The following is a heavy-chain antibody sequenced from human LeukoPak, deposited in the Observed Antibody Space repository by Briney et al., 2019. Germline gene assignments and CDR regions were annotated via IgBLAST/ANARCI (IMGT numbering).Heavy chain of an antibody. D-gene: IGHD3-9*01. CDR3: ARDRTGGDILTGYYPYYFDY. Sequence: PSETLSLTCTVSGGSISSYYWSWLRQPPGKGLEWLGYIYYSGSTNYNPPLKSRVTISVDTSKNQFSLKLSSVTAADTAVYYCARDRTGGDILTGYYPYYFDYWGQGTLVTVSS. CDR1: GGSISSYY. J-gene: IGHJ4*02. CDR2: IYYSGST. V-gene: IGHV4-59*01.